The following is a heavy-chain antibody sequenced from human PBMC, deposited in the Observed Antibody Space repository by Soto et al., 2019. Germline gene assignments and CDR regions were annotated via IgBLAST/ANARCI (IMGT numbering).Heavy chain of an antibody. CDR3: TKTGTIDY. Sequence: EVQLVESGGGLVKPGGSLRLCCAASGFTFSNAWMTWVRQAPGKGLEWVGRIKSKADGGTTYYAAPVNGRFTISRDDSKNVVCLQMNSLKTEDPAVYYCTKTGTIDYWGQGTLVTVSS. J-gene: IGHJ4*02. CDR2: IKSKADGGTT. V-gene: IGHV3-15*01. D-gene: IGHD1-1*01. CDR1: GFTFSNAW.